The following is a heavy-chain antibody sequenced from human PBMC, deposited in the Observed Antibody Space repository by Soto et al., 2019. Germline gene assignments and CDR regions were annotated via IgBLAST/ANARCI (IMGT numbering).Heavy chain of an antibody. V-gene: IGHV4-59*01. CDR3: ARARYSRDPFDY. D-gene: IGHD6-13*01. CDR1: GGSISSYY. CDR2: IYYSGST. Sequence: QVQLQESGPGLVKPSETLSLTCTVSGGSISSYYWSWIRQPPGKGLEWIGYIYYSGSTNYNPSLTSRVTISVDTSKNQFSLKLSSVTAADTAVYYCARARYSRDPFDYWGQGTLVTVSS. J-gene: IGHJ4*02.